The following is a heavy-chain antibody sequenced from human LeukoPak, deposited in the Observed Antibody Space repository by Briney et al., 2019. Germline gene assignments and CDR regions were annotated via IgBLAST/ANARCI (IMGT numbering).Heavy chain of an antibody. J-gene: IGHJ4*02. CDR3: ARDGPRDTTTYYYFDY. CDR2: ISYDGKYK. D-gene: IGHD2/OR15-2a*01. Sequence: GGSLRLSCAASGFTFSSYAMHWVRQAPGKGLEWVALISYDGKYKYSADSVKGRFTISRDNSKNTFYLQINSLRAEDTAVYYCARDGPRDTTTYYYFDYWGQGTLVTVSS. CDR1: GFTFSSYA. V-gene: IGHV3-30*04.